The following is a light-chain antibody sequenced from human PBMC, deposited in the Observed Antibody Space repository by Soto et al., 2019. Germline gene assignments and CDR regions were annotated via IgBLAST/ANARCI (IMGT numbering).Light chain of an antibody. CDR2: DAS. CDR3: QQYNSYPLT. V-gene: IGKV1-5*01. CDR1: QSISSW. J-gene: IGKJ4*01. Sequence: DIQMTQSPSTLSASVGDRVTITCRASQSISSWLAWYQQKPGKAPKLLIYDASSLKSGVPSRFSGSRSGTEFTLTIRSLQPADFGTYYCQQYNSYPLTFGGETKVEIK.